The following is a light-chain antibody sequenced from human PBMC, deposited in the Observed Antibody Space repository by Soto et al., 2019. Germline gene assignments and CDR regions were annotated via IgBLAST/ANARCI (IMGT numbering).Light chain of an antibody. CDR3: NLFTDSSTYV. CDR1: SSDVGSYNR. J-gene: IGLJ1*01. V-gene: IGLV2-18*01. Sequence: QSVLTQPPSVSGSPGQSVTISCTGTSSDVGSYNRVSWYQQPPGTAPKLMIYEVNNRPSGVPDRFSGSKSGNTASLTISGLQAEDEADYYCNLFTDSSTYVFGTGANVTVL. CDR2: EVN.